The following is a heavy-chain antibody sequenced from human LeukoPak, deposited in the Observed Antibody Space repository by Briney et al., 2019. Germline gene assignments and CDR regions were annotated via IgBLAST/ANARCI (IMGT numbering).Heavy chain of an antibody. J-gene: IGHJ4*02. CDR2: IYYIVIT. D-gene: IGHD6-19*01. CDR1: GGSISSSSYY. CDR3: ASGEGWLVRY. Sequence: PSETLSLTCTVSGGSISSSSYYLGCIRQPPGKGLEWSGSIYYIVITYYNPSLKSRVTISVDTSKTQFSLHLTSVTAADTAVYYCASGEGWLVRYWGQGTLVTVSS. V-gene: IGHV4-39*07.